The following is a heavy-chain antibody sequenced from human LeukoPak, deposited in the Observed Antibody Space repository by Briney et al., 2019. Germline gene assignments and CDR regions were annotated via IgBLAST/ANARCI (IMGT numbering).Heavy chain of an antibody. Sequence: GASVKVSCKASGYTFTSYDINWVRQATGQGLEWMGWMNPNSGNTGYAQKFQGRVTMTRNTSISTAYMELSSLRSEDTAVYYCARGRRGLTIFGVVIIRYYYYMDVWGKGTTVTVSS. CDR3: ARGRRGLTIFGVVIIRYYYYMDV. J-gene: IGHJ6*03. CDR1: GYTFTSYD. D-gene: IGHD3-3*01. CDR2: MNPNSGNT. V-gene: IGHV1-8*01.